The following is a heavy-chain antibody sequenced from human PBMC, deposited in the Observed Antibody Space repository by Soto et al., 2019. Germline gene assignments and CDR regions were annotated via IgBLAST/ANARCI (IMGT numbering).Heavy chain of an antibody. CDR1: GGTFSSYA. Sequence: ASVKVSCKASGGTFSSYAISWVRQAPGQGLEWMGGIIPIFGTANYAQKFQGRVTITADKSTSTAYMELSSLRSEDTAVYYCARDPRSGSNDAFDIWGQGTMVTVSS. J-gene: IGHJ3*02. D-gene: IGHD6-19*01. CDR3: ARDPRSGSNDAFDI. V-gene: IGHV1-69*06. CDR2: IIPIFGTA.